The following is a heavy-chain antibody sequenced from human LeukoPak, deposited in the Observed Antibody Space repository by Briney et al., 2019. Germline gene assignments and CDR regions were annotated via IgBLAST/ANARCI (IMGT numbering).Heavy chain of an antibody. CDR2: IKQDGSEK. J-gene: IGHJ2*01. CDR1: GFTFSTYW. V-gene: IGHV3-7*03. CDR3: ARAEWSNWYFDL. D-gene: IGHD3-3*01. Sequence: GGSLRLSCAASGFTFSTYWMNWVRQAPGKGLEWVANIKQDGSEKYYVDSEKGRFTLSRDSAKNSLYLQMNSLRAEDTAVYYCARAEWSNWYFDLWGRGTLVTVSS.